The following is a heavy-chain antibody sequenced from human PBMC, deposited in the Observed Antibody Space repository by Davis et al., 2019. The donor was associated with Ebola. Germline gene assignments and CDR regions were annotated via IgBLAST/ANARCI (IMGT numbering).Heavy chain of an antibody. CDR2: LSAHGEST. V-gene: IGHV3-43*02. D-gene: IGHD3-10*01. J-gene: IGHJ4*02. CDR3: VRPGSGSYTPDFDS. CDR1: GFNFGDYA. Sequence: GESLMISCAASGFNFGDYAMHWVRQAPGKGLEWVSLLSAHGESTYYADSVKGRFTISKDNIKKSLYLQMNSLRTEDTAFYYCVRPGSGSYTPDFDSWGQGILVTVSS.